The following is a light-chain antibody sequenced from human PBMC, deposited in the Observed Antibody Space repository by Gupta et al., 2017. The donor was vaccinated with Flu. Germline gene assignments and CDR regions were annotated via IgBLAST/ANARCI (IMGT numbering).Light chain of an antibody. CDR2: ENN. V-gene: IGLV1-51*02. CDR3: VAWDTSLRAGV. J-gene: IGLJ3*02. Sequence: RVTISCSGGNSNIGNNYVSWYQQLPGTHPKLLIYENNQRPSEIPARFSGSKSGTSATLGITELQTGDEAEYDCVAWDTSLRAGVFGGGTKLTVL. CDR1: NSNIGNNY.